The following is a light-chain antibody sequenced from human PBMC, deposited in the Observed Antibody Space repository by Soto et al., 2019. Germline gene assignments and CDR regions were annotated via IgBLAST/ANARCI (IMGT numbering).Light chain of an antibody. J-gene: IGLJ1*01. V-gene: IGLV2-14*03. Sequence: QSVLTQPASVSGSPGESITISCTGTSSDVGGRDWVSWYQQHPGKAPKLMIYDVSHRPSGISDRFSGSKFGNTASLTISGLQADDEAEYFCCSYATGSIYVFGTGTKVTVL. CDR2: DVS. CDR1: SSDVGGRDW. CDR3: CSYATGSIYV.